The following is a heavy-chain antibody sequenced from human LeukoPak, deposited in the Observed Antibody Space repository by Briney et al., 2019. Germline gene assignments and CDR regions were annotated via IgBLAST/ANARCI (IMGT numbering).Heavy chain of an antibody. CDR1: GGSISSYY. D-gene: IGHD3-16*01. Sequence: PSETLSLTCTVSGGSISSYYWSWIRQLPGKGLEWIGYIYYSGSTNYNPPLKSRVTISVDTSKNQFSLKLSSVTAADTAVYYCARDRSGGLRGGYYFDYWGQGTLVTVSS. V-gene: IGHV4-59*01. J-gene: IGHJ4*02. CDR2: IYYSGST. CDR3: ARDRSGGLRGGYYFDY.